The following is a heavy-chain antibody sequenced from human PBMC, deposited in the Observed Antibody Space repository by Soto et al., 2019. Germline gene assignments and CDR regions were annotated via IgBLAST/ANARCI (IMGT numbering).Heavy chain of an antibody. D-gene: IGHD6-13*01. J-gene: IGHJ6*02. Sequence: PSQTLSLTCAISGDSVSSNSAAWNWIRQSPSRGLEWLGRTYYRSKWYNDYAVSVKSRITINPDTSKNQFSLQLHSVTPEDTAVYFCARDRTAAGLYYYYGMDVWGQGTTVTVSS. CDR1: GDSVSSNSAA. V-gene: IGHV6-1*01. CDR3: ARDRTAAGLYYYYGMDV. CDR2: TYYRSKWYN.